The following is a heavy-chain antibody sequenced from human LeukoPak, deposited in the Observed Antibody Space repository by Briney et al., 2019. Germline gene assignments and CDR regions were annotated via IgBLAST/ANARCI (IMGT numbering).Heavy chain of an antibody. V-gene: IGHV1-24*01. CDR2: FGPEDGET. CDR3: ATASTHIVATMGDYYFDY. CDR1: GYTLTELS. D-gene: IGHD5-12*01. J-gene: IGHJ4*02. Sequence: GASVKVSCKVSGYTLTELSMHWVRQAPGKGLEWMGGFGPEDGETIYAQKFQGRVTMTEDTSTDTAYMELSSLRSEDTAVYYCATASTHIVATMGDYYFDYWGQGTLVTVSS.